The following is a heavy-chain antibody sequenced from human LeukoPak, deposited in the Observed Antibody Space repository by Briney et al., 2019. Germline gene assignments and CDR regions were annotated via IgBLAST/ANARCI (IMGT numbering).Heavy chain of an antibody. CDR3: ARGSINVLRFLEWSPGGAFDI. CDR1: GGSISSYY. J-gene: IGHJ3*02. D-gene: IGHD3-3*01. Sequence: SETLSLTCTVSGGSISSYYWSWIRQPPGKGLEWIGYIYYSGSTNYNPSLKSRVTISVDTSKNQFSLKLSSVTAADTAVYYCARGSINVLRFLEWSPGGAFDIWGQGTMVTVSS. CDR2: IYYSGST. V-gene: IGHV4-59*08.